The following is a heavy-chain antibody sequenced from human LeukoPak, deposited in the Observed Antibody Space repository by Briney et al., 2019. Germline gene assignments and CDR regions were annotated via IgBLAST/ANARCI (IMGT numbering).Heavy chain of an antibody. J-gene: IGHJ4*02. CDR3: ARFGYSGWNLEY. D-gene: IGHD5-12*01. V-gene: IGHV3-7*01. CDR1: GFSFRDFW. CDR2: INLGGSVK. Sequence: GGSLTLSCAASGFSFRDFWMTWVRQAPGQGLEWVANINLGGSVKYYVDSVKGRFTISRDDAKSSLYVQMNSLRDEDTAVFYCARFGYSGWNLEYWSQGTLVTVSA.